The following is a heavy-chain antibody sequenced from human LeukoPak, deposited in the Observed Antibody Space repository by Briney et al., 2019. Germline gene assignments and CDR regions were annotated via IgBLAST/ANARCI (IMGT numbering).Heavy chain of an antibody. Sequence: GGSLRLSCAASGFSFNDYSMNWVRQAPGKGLEWVSSISSDSNHMYYVNSVRGRFTISRDNAKNSLYLQLNSLRAEDTALYYCARAKGIAVADLWGQGTLVTVSS. CDR3: ARAKGIAVADL. CDR1: GFSFNDYS. J-gene: IGHJ4*02. D-gene: IGHD6-19*01. V-gene: IGHV3-21*01. CDR2: ISSDSNHM.